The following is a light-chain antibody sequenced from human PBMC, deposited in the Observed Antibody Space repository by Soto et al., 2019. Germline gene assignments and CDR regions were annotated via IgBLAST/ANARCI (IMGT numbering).Light chain of an antibody. CDR1: QSVSSSY. Sequence: ELVLTQSPGTLSLSPGERANLSCRASQSVSSSYLAWYQQKPGQAPRLLIYGASSRATGIPDRFSGSGSGTDFTLTISRLEPEDFAVYYCQQYGSSPQTFGQGTKVDI. V-gene: IGKV3-20*01. CDR2: GAS. CDR3: QQYGSSPQT. J-gene: IGKJ1*01.